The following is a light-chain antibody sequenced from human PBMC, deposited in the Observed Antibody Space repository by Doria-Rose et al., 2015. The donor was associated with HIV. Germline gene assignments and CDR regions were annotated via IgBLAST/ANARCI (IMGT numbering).Light chain of an antibody. J-gene: IGKJ1*01. CDR3: HQYGTSWT. CDR2: DGS. V-gene: IGKV3-20*01. CDR1: QSFSSTY. Sequence: EIVLTQSPGTLSLSPGERATLSCRASQSFSSTYLAWYQQKPGQAPSLLIYDGSTRATGIPDRFSASGSGTDFTLTINRLEPEDFAQYYCHQYGTSWTFGQGTKVEI.